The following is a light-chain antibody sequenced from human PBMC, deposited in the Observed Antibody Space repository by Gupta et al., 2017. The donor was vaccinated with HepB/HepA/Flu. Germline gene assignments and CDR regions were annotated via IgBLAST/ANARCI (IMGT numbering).Light chain of an antibody. CDR1: QSISSY. CDR3: QQSYSTPYT. Sequence: DFQMPQSPSSLPASVGDRVTITCRASQSISSYLNWYQQKPGKAPKLLIYAASSLQSGVPSRFSGSGSGTDFTLTISSLQPEDFATYYCQQSYSTPYTFGQGTKLEIK. V-gene: IGKV1-39*01. J-gene: IGKJ2*01. CDR2: AAS.